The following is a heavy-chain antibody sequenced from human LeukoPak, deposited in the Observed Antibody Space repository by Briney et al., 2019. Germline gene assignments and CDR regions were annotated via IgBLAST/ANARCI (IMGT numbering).Heavy chain of an antibody. D-gene: IGHD3-22*01. Sequence: GGSLRLSCAASGFTFSSYAMSWVRQAPGKGLEWVSSMSGTAGNTYYADSVKGRFTISRDNPKNTLYLQMNGLRAEDTAVYYCARAYYYDSSVLDYWGQGTLVTVSS. CDR1: GFTFSSYA. V-gene: IGHV3-23*01. CDR3: ARAYYYDSSVLDY. J-gene: IGHJ4*02. CDR2: MSGTAGNT.